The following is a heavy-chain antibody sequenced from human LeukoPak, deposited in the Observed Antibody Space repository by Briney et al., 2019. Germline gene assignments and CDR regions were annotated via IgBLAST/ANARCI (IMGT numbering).Heavy chain of an antibody. CDR1: GLTFSSFA. V-gene: IGHV3-30*04. J-gene: IGHJ5*02. Sequence: GRSLRLSCAASGLTFSSFAMHWLRQAPGKGLDWVAVISFDSNNKYYADSVRGRFTISRDNSKNTLYLQINSLRSEDTALYYCAREKIASSGNNWFDPWGQGTLVTVSS. CDR2: ISFDSNNK. D-gene: IGHD6-13*01. CDR3: AREKIASSGNNWFDP.